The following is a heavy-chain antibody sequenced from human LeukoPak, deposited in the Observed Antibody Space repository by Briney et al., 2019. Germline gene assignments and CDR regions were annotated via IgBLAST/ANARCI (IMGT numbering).Heavy chain of an antibody. CDR2: IYTGCST. CDR3: ARFSSGSFDY. CDR1: GFLVSSNY. Sequence: GVSLRLSCAASGFLVSSNYMSWVRQAPGKGLEWVSVIYTGCSTYYADSVKGRFTISRDNSKNTLYLQMSSLRAEDTAVYYCARFSSGSFDYWGQGTLVTVSS. D-gene: IGHD1-26*01. J-gene: IGHJ4*02. V-gene: IGHV3-53*01.